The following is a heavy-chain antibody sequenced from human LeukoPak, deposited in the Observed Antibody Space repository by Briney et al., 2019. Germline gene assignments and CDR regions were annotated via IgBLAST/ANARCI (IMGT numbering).Heavy chain of an antibody. Sequence: SETLSLTCTVSGGSISSYYWSWIRQPAGKGLEWIGRIYTSGSTNYNPSLKSRVTMSVDTSKNQFSLKLSSVTAADTAVYYCARNPIYYDSSGYPLRAFDIWGQGTMVTVSS. V-gene: IGHV4-4*07. CDR2: IYTSGST. J-gene: IGHJ3*02. D-gene: IGHD3-22*01. CDR3: ARNPIYYDSSGYPLRAFDI. CDR1: GGSISSYY.